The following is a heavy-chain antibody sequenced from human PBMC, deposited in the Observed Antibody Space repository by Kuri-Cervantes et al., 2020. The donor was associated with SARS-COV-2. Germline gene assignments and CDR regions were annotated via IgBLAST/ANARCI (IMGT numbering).Heavy chain of an antibody. J-gene: IGHJ3*01. CDR1: GYSISSGYY. Sequence: SETLSLTCTVSGYSISSGYYWGWIRQPPGKGLEWIGRIYHSGSTNYNPSLKSRVTISVDRSRNQFSMKLTSVTAADAAVYYCARASTSIYGVLIALFSSNAFDVWGQGTMVTVSS. CDR3: ARASTSIYGVLIALFSSNAFDV. V-gene: IGHV4-38-2*02. CDR2: IYHSGST. D-gene: IGHD3-3*02.